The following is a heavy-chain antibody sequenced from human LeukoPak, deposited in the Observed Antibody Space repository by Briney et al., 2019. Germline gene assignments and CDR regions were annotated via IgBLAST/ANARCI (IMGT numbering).Heavy chain of an antibody. CDR3: VRDGGVSGYDLLDY. D-gene: IGHD5-12*01. CDR2: INQDGSEE. Sequence: PGGSLRLSCAASGFTFSNYWMSWVRQAPGKGLEWVAHINQDGSEEHYMDSVKARFIISRDNAKNSLSLQMDSLRAEDTAVYYCVRDGGVSGYDLLDYWGQGPLVTVPS. J-gene: IGHJ4*02. V-gene: IGHV3-7*01. CDR1: GFTFSNYW.